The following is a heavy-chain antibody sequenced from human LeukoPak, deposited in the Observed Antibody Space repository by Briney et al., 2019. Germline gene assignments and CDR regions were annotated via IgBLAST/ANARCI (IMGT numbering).Heavy chain of an antibody. CDR3: ARVVYSSSWYIPNYYYYYMDV. CDR1: GGSISSGSYY. Sequence: PSETLSLTCTVSGGSISSGSYYWSWIRQPAGKGLEWIGYIYYSGSTNYNPSLKSRVTISVDTSKNQFSPKLSSVTAADTAVYYCARVVYSSSWYIPNYYYYYMDVWGKGTTVTISS. CDR2: IYYSGST. D-gene: IGHD6-13*01. J-gene: IGHJ6*03. V-gene: IGHV4-61*10.